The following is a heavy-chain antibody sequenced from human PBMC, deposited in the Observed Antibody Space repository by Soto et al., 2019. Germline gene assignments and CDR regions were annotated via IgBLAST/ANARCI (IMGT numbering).Heavy chain of an antibody. Sequence: PGGSLTLYCAASGFIFSDYEVDWVRQAPGRGPEWISYISDGGTTIYYAASVKGRFTISRDDAKKSLYLHMNNLRVDDTAIYFCVKEYCTGGTCFDAFDLWGQGTVVTVSS. CDR2: ISDGGTTI. D-gene: IGHD2-8*02. CDR1: GFIFSDYE. J-gene: IGHJ3*01. V-gene: IGHV3-48*03. CDR3: VKEYCTGGTCFDAFDL.